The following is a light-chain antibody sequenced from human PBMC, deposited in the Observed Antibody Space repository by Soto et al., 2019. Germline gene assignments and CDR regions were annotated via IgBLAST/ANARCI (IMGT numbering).Light chain of an antibody. Sequence: QSVLTQPPSVSEAPGQRVTISCTGSSSNIGAGYEAHWYQQVPGTAPKLLIYENNNRPSGVPDRFSGSKSGTSASLAITGLQAEDEAEYYCCSFGAGNIHLFGTGTKVTVL. CDR2: ENN. V-gene: IGLV1-40*01. CDR3: CSFGAGNIHL. CDR1: SSNIGAGYE. J-gene: IGLJ1*01.